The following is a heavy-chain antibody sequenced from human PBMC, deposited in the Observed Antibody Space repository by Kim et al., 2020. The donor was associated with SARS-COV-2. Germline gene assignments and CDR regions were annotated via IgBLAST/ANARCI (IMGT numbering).Heavy chain of an antibody. Sequence: SQTLSLTCAISGDSVSSNSAAWNWIRQSPSRGLEWLGRTYYRSKWYNDYAVSVKSRITINPDTSKNQFSLQLNSVTPEDTAMYYCARDIRTEHCSSTSCYTVYYGMDVWGQGTTVTVSS. V-gene: IGHV6-1*01. CDR3: ARDIRTEHCSSTSCYTVYYGMDV. J-gene: IGHJ6*02. CDR1: GDSVSSNSAA. CDR2: TYYRSKWYN. D-gene: IGHD2-2*02.